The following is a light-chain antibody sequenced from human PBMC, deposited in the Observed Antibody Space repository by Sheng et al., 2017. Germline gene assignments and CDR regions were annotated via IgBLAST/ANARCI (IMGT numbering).Light chain of an antibody. V-gene: IGKV3-11*01. CDR3: QQRDSWPIT. CDR2: GAS. J-gene: IGKJ4*01. Sequence: EIVLTQSPGTLSLSPGERATLSCRASQSVTSYLAWHQQKPGQAPRLLIYGASSRATGVPDRFSGSGSGTDFTLTISSLEPEDLAVYYCQQRDSWPITFGGGTKLEIK. CDR1: QSVTSY.